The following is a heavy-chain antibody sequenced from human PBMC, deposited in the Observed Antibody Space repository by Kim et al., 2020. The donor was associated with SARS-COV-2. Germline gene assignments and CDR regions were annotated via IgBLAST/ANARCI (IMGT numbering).Heavy chain of an antibody. CDR2: FDPEDGET. J-gene: IGHJ6*03. CDR3: ATFSGGGSSSWQGGYYYYYYMDV. CDR1: GYTLTELS. V-gene: IGHV1-24*01. Sequence: ASVKVSCKVSGYTLTELSMHWVRQAPGKGLEWMGGFDPEDGETIYAQKFQGRVTMTEDTSTDTAYMELSSLRSEDTAVYYCATFSGGGSSSWQGGYYYYYYMDVWGKGTTVTVSS. D-gene: IGHD6-13*01.